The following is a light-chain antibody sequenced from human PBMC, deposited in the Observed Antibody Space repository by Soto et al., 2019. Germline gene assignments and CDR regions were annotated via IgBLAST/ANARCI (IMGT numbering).Light chain of an antibody. CDR1: QSIRSNY. Sequence: EIVLTQSPGTLSLSPGERATLSCRASQSIRSNYLAWYQQKPGQAPRFLIYGAFSRATGIPDRFSGSGSGIEFTLTISSLQSEDSAFYYCQQYFNWPLTWTFGPGT. CDR2: GAF. V-gene: IGKV3-20*01. CDR3: QQYFNWPLTWT. J-gene: IGKJ3*01.